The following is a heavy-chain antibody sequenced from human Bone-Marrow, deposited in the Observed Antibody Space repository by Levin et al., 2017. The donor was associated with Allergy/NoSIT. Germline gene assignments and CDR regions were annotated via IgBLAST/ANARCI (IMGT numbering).Heavy chain of an antibody. CDR3: TTSVYYDSSGYYGCEGGDY. CDR1: GFTFSNAW. Sequence: LSLTCAASGFTFSNAWMSWVRQAPGKGLEWVGRIKSKTDGGTTDYAAPVKGRFTISRDDSKNTLYLQMNSLKTEDTAVYYCTTSVYYDSSGYYGCEGGDYWGQGTLVTVSS. D-gene: IGHD3-22*01. V-gene: IGHV3-15*01. CDR2: IKSKTDGGTT. J-gene: IGHJ4*02.